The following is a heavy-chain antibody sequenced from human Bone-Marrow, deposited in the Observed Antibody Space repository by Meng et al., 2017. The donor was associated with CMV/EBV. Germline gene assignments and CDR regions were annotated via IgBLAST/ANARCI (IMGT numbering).Heavy chain of an antibody. CDR1: GGSISSGGYY. D-gene: IGHD3-3*01. Sequence: SETLSLTCTVSGGSISSGGYYWSWIRQPPGKGLEWIGYIYYSGSTNHNPSLKSRVTISVDTSKNQFSLKLTSVTAADTAVYYCARAEYYDFWSGYYKFDYGMDVWGQGTTVTVSS. CDR2: IYYSGST. J-gene: IGHJ6*02. CDR3: ARAEYYDFWSGYYKFDYGMDV. V-gene: IGHV4-61*08.